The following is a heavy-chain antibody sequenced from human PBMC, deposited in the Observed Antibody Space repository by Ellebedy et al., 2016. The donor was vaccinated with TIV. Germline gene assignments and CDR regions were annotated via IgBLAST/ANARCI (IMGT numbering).Heavy chain of an antibody. Sequence: PGGSLRLSCAASGFTFSSYALHWVRQAPGKGLEWVAVISYDGSITYYADSVRGRFTISRDNSKNTLFLQMNSLRAEDTAVYYCARDHPLGIENFDYWGQGTLVTVSS. V-gene: IGHV3-30*01. CDR2: ISYDGSIT. J-gene: IGHJ4*02. CDR3: ARDHPLGIENFDY. D-gene: IGHD7-27*01. CDR1: GFTFSSYA.